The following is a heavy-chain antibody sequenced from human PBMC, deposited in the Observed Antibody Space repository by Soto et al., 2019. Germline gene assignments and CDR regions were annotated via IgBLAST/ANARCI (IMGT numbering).Heavy chain of an antibody. CDR2: ISASGGRP. CDR3: AKARCTTIDCYVPAS. J-gene: IGHJ5*02. Sequence: GGSLRLSCAASGFTFTSYTMGWVRQAPGKGLEWISTISASGGRPSYADSVQGRFIISRDNPMNTVYLQMGSLRAEDTAMYYCAKARCTTIDCYVPASWGQGTLVTVSS. CDR1: GFTFTSYT. D-gene: IGHD2-8*01. V-gene: IGHV3-23*01.